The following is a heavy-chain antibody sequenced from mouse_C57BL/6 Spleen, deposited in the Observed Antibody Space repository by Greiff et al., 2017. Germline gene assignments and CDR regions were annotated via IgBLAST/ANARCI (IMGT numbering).Heavy chain of an antibody. CDR1: GFSLTSYG. CDR3: ARHGDYDYDGDYAMDY. V-gene: IGHV2-6-1*01. Sequence: QVQLQQSGPGLVAPSQSLSITCTVSGFSLTSYGVHWVRQHPGRGLEWLVVIWADRSTTYNSAPKSRLSISKDKSKSQVFLKMNSLQTDDTAMYYCARHGDYDYDGDYAMDYWGQGTSVTVSS. J-gene: IGHJ4*01. D-gene: IGHD2-4*01. CDR2: IWADRST.